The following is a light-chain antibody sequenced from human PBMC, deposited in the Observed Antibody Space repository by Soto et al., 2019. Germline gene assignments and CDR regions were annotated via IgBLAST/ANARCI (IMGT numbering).Light chain of an antibody. V-gene: IGLV2-8*01. J-gene: IGLJ2*01. CDR3: SSYAGSNNFVV. CDR1: SSDVGGYNY. CDR2: EVS. Sequence: QLVLTQPPSASGSPGQSVTISCTGTSSDVGGYNYVSWYQQHPGKAPKLMIYEVSKRPSGVPDRFSGSKSGNTASLTVCGLQAEDEADYYCSSYAGSNNFVVFGGGTKLTVL.